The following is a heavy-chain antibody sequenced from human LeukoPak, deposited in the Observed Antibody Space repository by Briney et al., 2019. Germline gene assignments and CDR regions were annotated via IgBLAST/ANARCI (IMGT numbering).Heavy chain of an antibody. V-gene: IGHV3-74*01. J-gene: IGHJ4*02. CDR1: GFTFTRYW. CDR3: AKGSVEQWLSPYFDY. Sequence: GGSLRLSCAASGFTFTRYWMHWVRQAPGKGLVWVSRINTDGSSTAYADSVKGRFTISRDNAKNTVYLQMNSLRAEDTAVHYCAKGSVEQWLSPYFDYWGQGTLVTVSS. D-gene: IGHD6-19*01. CDR2: INTDGSST.